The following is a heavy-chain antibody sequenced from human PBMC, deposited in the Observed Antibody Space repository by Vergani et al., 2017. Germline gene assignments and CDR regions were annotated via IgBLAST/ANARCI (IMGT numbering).Heavy chain of an antibody. CDR3: ARARGRGYSGYDLDY. J-gene: IGHJ4*02. Sequence: QVQLQESGPGLVKPSETLSLTCTVSGGSISSYYWSWIRQPPGKGLEWIGYIYYSGSTNYNPSLKSRVTISVDTSKNQFSLKLSSVTAADTAVYYCARARGRGYSGYDLDYWGQGTLVTVSS. D-gene: IGHD5-12*01. CDR1: GGSISSYY. CDR2: IYYSGST. V-gene: IGHV4-59*08.